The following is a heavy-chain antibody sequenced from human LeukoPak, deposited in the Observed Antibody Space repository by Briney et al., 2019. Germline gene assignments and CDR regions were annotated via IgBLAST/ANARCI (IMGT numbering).Heavy chain of an antibody. J-gene: IGHJ3*02. CDR2: IKSKTDGGTT. CDR3: TTGTTDIVVVPAAPSAFDI. D-gene: IGHD2-2*01. V-gene: IGHV3-15*01. CDR1: GFTFSNAW. Sequence: GGSLRLSCAASGFTFSNAWMSWVRQAPGKGLEWVGRIKSKTDGGTTDYAAPVKGRFTISRDDSKNTLYLQMNSLKTEDTAVYYCTTGTTDIVVVPAAPSAFDIWGQGAMVTVSS.